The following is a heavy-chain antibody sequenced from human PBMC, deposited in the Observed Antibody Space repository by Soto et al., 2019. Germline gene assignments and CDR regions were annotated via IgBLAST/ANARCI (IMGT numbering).Heavy chain of an antibody. V-gene: IGHV1-69*01. CDR1: GVTFSSET. CDR3: ATALGDNTARPFDS. J-gene: IGHJ4*02. Sequence: QVQLVQSGAEVKKPGSSVKVSCKASGVTFSSETISWVRQSPRQVLEWVGGIIPLLGTANYAQKFQGRVTIPADESTSTLYIELSSLRSDDTAVYYCATALGDNTARPFDSWVQGTLVTVSA. CDR2: IIPLLGTA. D-gene: IGHD2-21*01.